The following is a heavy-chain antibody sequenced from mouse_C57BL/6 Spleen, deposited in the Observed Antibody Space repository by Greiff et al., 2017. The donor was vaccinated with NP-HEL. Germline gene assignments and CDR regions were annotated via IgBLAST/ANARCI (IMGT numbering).Heavy chain of an antibody. CDR1: GYSFTDYN. Sequence: VHVKQSGPELVKPGASVKISCKASGYSFTDYNMNWVKQSNGKSLEWIGVINPNYGTTSYNQKFKGKATLTVDQSSSTAYMQLNSLTSEDSAVYYCASPSYYYGSSYGFAYWGQGTLVTVSA. J-gene: IGHJ3*01. CDR3: ASPSYYYGSSYGFAY. CDR2: INPNYGTT. D-gene: IGHD1-1*01. V-gene: IGHV1-39*01.